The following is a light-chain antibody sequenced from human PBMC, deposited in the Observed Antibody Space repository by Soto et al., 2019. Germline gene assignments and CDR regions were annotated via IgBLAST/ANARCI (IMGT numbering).Light chain of an antibody. CDR3: SSYTSSSSVV. CDR1: SSDVGGYNY. V-gene: IGLV2-14*01. CDR2: DVS. Sequence: QAVVTQPASVSGSPGQSITISCTGTSSDVGGYNYVSWYQQHPGKAPKLMIYDVSNRPSGVSNRFSGSKSGNTASLTISGLLAEDEADYYCSSYTSSSSVVFGGGTKLTVL. J-gene: IGLJ2*01.